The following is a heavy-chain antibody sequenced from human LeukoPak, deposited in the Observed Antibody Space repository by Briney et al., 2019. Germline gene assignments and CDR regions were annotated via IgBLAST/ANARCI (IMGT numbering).Heavy chain of an antibody. CDR1: GYTFTGYY. D-gene: IGHD6-6*01. V-gene: IGHV1-2*02. Sequence: ASVKVSCKASGYTFTGYYMHWVRQAPGQGLEWMGWIKPNSGGTKYAQKFQGRVTMTRDTSISTAYMELSRLRSDDTAVYYCARAASIAARYYYYYGMDVWGQGTTVTVSS. J-gene: IGHJ6*02. CDR2: IKPNSGGT. CDR3: ARAASIAARYYYYYGMDV.